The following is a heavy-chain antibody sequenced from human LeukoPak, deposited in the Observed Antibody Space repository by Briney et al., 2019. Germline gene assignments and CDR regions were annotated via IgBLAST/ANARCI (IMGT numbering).Heavy chain of an antibody. CDR2: LSGSGGGT. J-gene: IGHJ4*02. Sequence: PGGSLRLSCAVSGITLSNYGMSWVRQAPGKGLEWVAGLSGSGGGTNYADSVQGRFTISRDNPKNTLYLQMNSQRAEDTAVYFCAKRGVVIRVFLVGFHKEAYYFDSWGQGALVTVSS. CDR3: AKRGVVIRVFLVGFHKEAYYFDS. CDR1: GITLSNYG. V-gene: IGHV3-23*01. D-gene: IGHD3-10*01.